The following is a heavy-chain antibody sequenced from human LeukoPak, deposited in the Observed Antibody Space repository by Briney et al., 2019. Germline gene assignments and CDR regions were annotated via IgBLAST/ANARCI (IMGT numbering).Heavy chain of an antibody. Sequence: GESLKISCQGSGYKFSNYWIGWVRQVPEKGLEWMGIIYPGDYDTRYSPSFQGQVTISVDKSISTATLHWSSLKASDTAMYYCAKLLRNIAAAVYYFDYWGQGTLVTVSS. D-gene: IGHD6-13*01. CDR3: AKLLRNIAAAVYYFDY. CDR2: IYPGDYDT. CDR1: GYKFSNYW. J-gene: IGHJ4*02. V-gene: IGHV5-51*01.